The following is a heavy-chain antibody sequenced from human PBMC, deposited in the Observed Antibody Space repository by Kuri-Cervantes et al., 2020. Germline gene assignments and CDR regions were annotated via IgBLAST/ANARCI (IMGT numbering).Heavy chain of an antibody. CDR2: INHSGIT. CDR3: ARGPYYDILTGYYWYYYYYGMDV. D-gene: IGHD3-9*01. J-gene: IGHJ6*02. CDR1: GGSFSFYY. Sequence: SETLSLTCAVYGGSFSFYYWSWIRQPPGKGLEWIEEINHSGITKYNPSLRSRVTISVDTSKKQFSLKLTSVTAADTAVYYCARGPYYDILTGYYWYYYYYGMDVWGQGTTVTVSS. V-gene: IGHV4-34*01.